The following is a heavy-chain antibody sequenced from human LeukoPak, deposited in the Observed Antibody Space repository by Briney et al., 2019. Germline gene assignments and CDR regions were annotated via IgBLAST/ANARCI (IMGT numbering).Heavy chain of an antibody. CDR2: INHSGST. V-gene: IGHV4-38-2*02. Sequence: SETLSLTCTVSGYSISTGYYWGWIRQPPGKGLEWIGEINHSGSTNYNPSLKSRVTISVDTSKNQFSLKLSSVTAADTAVYYCARARKLVPAARLDYWGQGTLVTVSS. D-gene: IGHD2-2*01. CDR1: GYSISTGYY. J-gene: IGHJ4*02. CDR3: ARARKLVPAARLDY.